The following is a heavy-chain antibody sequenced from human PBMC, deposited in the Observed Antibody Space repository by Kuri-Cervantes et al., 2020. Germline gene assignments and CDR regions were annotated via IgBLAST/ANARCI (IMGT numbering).Heavy chain of an antibody. Sequence: LSLTCAASGFTFSSYWMHWVRQAPGKGLVWVSRINSDGSSTNYADSVKGRFTISRDNSKNTLYLQMNSLRAEDTAVYYCARDRKNYDILTGYYTGAFDIWGQGTMVTVSS. J-gene: IGHJ3*02. CDR1: GFTFSSYW. D-gene: IGHD3-9*01. CDR3: ARDRKNYDILTGYYTGAFDI. CDR2: INSDGSST. V-gene: IGHV3-74*01.